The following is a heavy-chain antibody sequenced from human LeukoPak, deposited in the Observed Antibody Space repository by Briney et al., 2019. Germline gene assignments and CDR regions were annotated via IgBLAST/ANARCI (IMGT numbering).Heavy chain of an antibody. D-gene: IGHD5-18*01. J-gene: IGHJ4*02. CDR2: ITYIDNSA. V-gene: IGHV3-23*01. CDR1: GFTFSSYA. CDR3: ARTGYNYGTPLNN. Sequence: GGSPRLSCAASGFTFSSYAMSWVRQAPGKGLEWVSGITYIDNSAYYADSVKGRFTISRDNSKNTLFLQMSSLRGEDTAVYYCARTGYNYGTPLNNWGQGTLVTVSS.